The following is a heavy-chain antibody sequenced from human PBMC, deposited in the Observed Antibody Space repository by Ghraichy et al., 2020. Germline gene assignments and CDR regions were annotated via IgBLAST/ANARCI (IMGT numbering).Heavy chain of an antibody. CDR2: IRSKAYGGTT. J-gene: IGHJ3*02. D-gene: IGHD3-22*01. Sequence: GGSLRLSCTASGFTFGDYAMSWFRQAPGKGLEWVGFIRSKAYGGTTEYAASVKGRFTISRDDSKSIAYLQMNSLKTEDTAVYYCTRDLPPDYYDSSGYYWAFDIWGQGTMVTVSS. CDR1: GFTFGDYA. CDR3: TRDLPPDYYDSSGYYWAFDI. V-gene: IGHV3-49*03.